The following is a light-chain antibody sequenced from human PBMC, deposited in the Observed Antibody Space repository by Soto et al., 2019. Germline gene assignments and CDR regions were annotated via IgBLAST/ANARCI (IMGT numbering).Light chain of an antibody. CDR1: QSISSW. V-gene: IGKV1-5*03. CDR3: QQYNIYPCT. J-gene: IGKJ1*01. CDR2: KAS. Sequence: DIQMTQSPSTLSASVGDRVTLTCRASQSISSWLAWFQQKPGKAPKLLIYKASSLESGGRSRLSGSASGTDFTLTITTLQPDHFPTYYCQQYNIYPCTVGQGTMVDSK.